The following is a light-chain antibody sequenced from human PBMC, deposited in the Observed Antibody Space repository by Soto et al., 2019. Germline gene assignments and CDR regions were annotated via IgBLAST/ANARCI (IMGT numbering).Light chain of an antibody. CDR3: SSYTV. Sequence: QSALTQPASVSGSPGQSITISCTGTSSDVGGYNHVSWYQQHPGKAPKLMIYEVSNRPSGVSNRFSGSKSGNTASLTISGLQAEDEADSYCSSYTVFGGGTKLTVL. J-gene: IGLJ2*01. CDR2: EVS. V-gene: IGLV2-14*01. CDR1: SSDVGGYNH.